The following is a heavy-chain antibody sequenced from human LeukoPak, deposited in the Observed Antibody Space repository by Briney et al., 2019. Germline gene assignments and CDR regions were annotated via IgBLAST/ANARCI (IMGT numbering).Heavy chain of an antibody. CDR2: INSDGTRT. Sequence: GGSLRLSCAASGFAFNDYWMNWVRQVPGKGLMWVARINSDGTRTTYADPVKGRFTVSRDNAKNTLYLQMNSLRAEDTAVYYCAQGMAAAGTHGFDIWGQGTMVIVSS. CDR1: GFAFNDYW. V-gene: IGHV3-74*01. D-gene: IGHD6-13*01. J-gene: IGHJ3*02. CDR3: AQGMAAAGTHGFDI.